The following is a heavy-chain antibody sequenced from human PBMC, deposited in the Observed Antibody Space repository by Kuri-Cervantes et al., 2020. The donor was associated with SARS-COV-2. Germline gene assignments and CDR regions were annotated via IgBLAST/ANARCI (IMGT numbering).Heavy chain of an antibody. J-gene: IGHJ6*02. Sequence: GESLKISCAVSEFTFSSYGMHWVRQAPGKGLEWVAVISYDGSNKYYADSVKGRFTISRDNSKNTLYLQMNSLRAEDTAVYYCAKSYLVGIAARPLSSLGMDVWGQGTTVTVSS. D-gene: IGHD6-6*01. CDR2: ISYDGSNK. CDR1: EFTFSSYG. V-gene: IGHV3-30*18. CDR3: AKSYLVGIAARPLSSLGMDV.